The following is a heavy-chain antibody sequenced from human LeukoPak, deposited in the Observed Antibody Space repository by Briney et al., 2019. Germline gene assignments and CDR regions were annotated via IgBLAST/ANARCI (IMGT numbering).Heavy chain of an antibody. D-gene: IGHD6-6*01. V-gene: IGHV5-51*01. J-gene: IGHJ4*02. CDR1: GYRFTSFW. CDR2: IYPTDSDT. CDR3: ATSSHGDYVDY. Sequence: GASLQISCKGSGYRFTSFWIGWVRQMPGKGLEWMGIIYPTDSDTRYSPSFQGQVTISADKSTSTAYLRWTSLKASDTAMYYCATSSHGDYVDYWGQGTLVTVSS.